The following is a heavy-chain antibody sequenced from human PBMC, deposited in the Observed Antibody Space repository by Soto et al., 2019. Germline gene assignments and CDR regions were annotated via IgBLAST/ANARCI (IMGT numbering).Heavy chain of an antibody. CDR1: GGSSSGYY. CDR3: AREVKVEARGIYYYYYYMDV. D-gene: IGHD6-6*01. Sequence: SETLSLTCAVYGGSSSGYYWSWIRQPPGKGLEWIGEINHSGSTNYNPSLKSRVTISVDTSKNQFSLKLSSVTAADTAVYYCAREVKVEARGIYYYYYYMDVWGKGTTVTVSS. J-gene: IGHJ6*03. V-gene: IGHV4-34*01. CDR2: INHSGST.